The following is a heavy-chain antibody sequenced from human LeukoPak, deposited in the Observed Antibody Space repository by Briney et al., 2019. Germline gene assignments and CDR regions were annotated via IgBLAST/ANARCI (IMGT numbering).Heavy chain of an antibody. J-gene: IGHJ4*02. Sequence: GGSLRLSCTASGFTFSRYSLNWVRQAPGKGLEWVSSITSSNYIYYADSVKGRFTISRDNAKKSLYLQMNSLRAEDTAVYYCARVSCSGGSCLDYWGQGTLVTVSS. V-gene: IGHV3-21*01. CDR1: GFTFSRYS. CDR3: ARVSCSGGSCLDY. D-gene: IGHD2-15*01. CDR2: ITSSNYI.